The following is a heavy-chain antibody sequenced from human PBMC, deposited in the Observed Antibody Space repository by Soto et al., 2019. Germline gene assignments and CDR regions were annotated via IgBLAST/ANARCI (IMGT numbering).Heavy chain of an antibody. CDR2: ISSGSSNI. Sequence: PGGSLTLSCAGSGFAFRSYNMNWVRQAPGKGLEWVASISSGSSNIYYADSVKGRFTISRDNAKNSLYLQVDSLRAEDSAVYYCASATVVAGTFDFWGQGTLLTVSS. D-gene: IGHD2-15*01. V-gene: IGHV3-21*01. CDR1: GFAFRSYN. CDR3: ASATVVAGTFDF. J-gene: IGHJ4*02.